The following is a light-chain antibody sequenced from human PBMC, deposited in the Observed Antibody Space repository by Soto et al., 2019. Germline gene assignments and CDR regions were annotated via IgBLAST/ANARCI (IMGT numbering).Light chain of an antibody. J-gene: IGLJ3*02. CDR3: QSYDSSLSGGV. CDR2: GHS. CDR1: SSNIGAGYD. Sequence: QPVLTQPPSVSGAPGQRVTISCTGSSSNIGAGYDVHWYQQLPGTAPKLLIYGHSNRPSGVPDRFSGSKSGTSASLAITGLQAEDEADYYCQSYDSSLSGGVFGGGTKVTVL. V-gene: IGLV1-40*01.